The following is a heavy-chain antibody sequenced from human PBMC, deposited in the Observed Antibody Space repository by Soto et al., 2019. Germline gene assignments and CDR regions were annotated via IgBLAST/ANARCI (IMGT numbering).Heavy chain of an antibody. V-gene: IGHV3-30-3*01. CDR3: ARDPAASGWYYFDY. CDR1: GFTFSTYA. Sequence: QVQLVESGGGVVQPGRSLRLSCAASGFTFSTYAMHWVRQAPGKGLEWMAVISSDGSSQYYADSVKGRFTISRDNSKNTLYVQMNSLRVGDTAVYHCARDPAASGWYYFDYWGQGTLVTVSS. D-gene: IGHD6-13*01. CDR2: ISSDGSSQ. J-gene: IGHJ4*02.